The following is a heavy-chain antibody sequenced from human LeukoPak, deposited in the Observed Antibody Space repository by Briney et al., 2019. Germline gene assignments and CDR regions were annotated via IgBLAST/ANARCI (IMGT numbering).Heavy chain of an antibody. Sequence: SVKVSCKASGGTFSSYAISWVRQAPGQGLEWMGGIIPIFGTANYAQKFQGRVTITTDESTSTAYMELSSLRSEDTAVYYCARDPYCGGDCSWVGAFDIWGQGTMVTVSS. CDR3: ARDPYCGGDCSWVGAFDI. J-gene: IGHJ3*02. CDR2: IIPIFGTA. D-gene: IGHD2-21*01. CDR1: GGTFSSYA. V-gene: IGHV1-69*05.